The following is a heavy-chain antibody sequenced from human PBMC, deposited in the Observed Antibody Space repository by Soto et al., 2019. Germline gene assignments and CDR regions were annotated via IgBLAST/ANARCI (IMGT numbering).Heavy chain of an antibody. V-gene: IGHV3-72*01. J-gene: IGHJ4*02. CDR1: GFSFSDRY. CDR2: TMNKARGYST. CDR3: ASPPTETTTGDY. Sequence: GGSLRLSCVVSGFSFSDRYIDWVRQAPGKGLEWVGRTMNKARGYSTYYAASVRGRFPISRDESKNSVSMQMNNLKTEDTAVYYCASPPTETTTGDYWGQGS. D-gene: IGHD1-1*01.